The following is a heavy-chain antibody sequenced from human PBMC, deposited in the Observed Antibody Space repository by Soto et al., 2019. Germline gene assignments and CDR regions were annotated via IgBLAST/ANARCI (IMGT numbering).Heavy chain of an antibody. J-gene: IGHJ4*02. CDR3: ARAGGTTVTGLWHFDS. V-gene: IGHV3-23*01. D-gene: IGHD4-17*01. Sequence: EVQLLESGGGLVQPGGSLRLSCAASGFTFSSYAMSWVRQAPGKGLEWVSGISGSGGSTYYADSVKGRFTISRDNSKKTLYLEMNSLRAEDTAVYYCARAGGTTVTGLWHFDSWGQGTLVTVSS. CDR1: GFTFSSYA. CDR2: ISGSGGST.